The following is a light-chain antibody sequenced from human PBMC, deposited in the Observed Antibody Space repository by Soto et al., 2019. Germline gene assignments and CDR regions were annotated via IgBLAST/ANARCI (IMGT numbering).Light chain of an antibody. J-gene: IGLJ2*01. CDR1: SSDVGTYNY. CDR3: CSYAGGYTHAV. V-gene: IGLV2-11*01. CDR2: DVS. Sequence: QSVLTQPRSVSGPPGQSVGMSCSGTSSDVGTYNYVSWYQQHPGKAPKLMIYDVSKRPSGVPDRFSGSKSGNTASLTISGLQAEDEADYYCCSYAGGYTHAVFGGGTKVTVL.